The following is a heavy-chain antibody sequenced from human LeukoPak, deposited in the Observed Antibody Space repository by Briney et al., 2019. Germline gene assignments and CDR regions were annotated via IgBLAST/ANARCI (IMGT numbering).Heavy chain of an antibody. J-gene: IGHJ4*02. V-gene: IGHV4-34*01. CDR2: INHSGST. Sequence: SETLSLTCAVYGGSFSGYYWSWIRQPPGKGLEWIGEINHSGSTNYNPSLKSRVTISVDTSKNQFSLKLSSVTAADTAVHYCARGPYYYDSSGYYYPRYFDYWGQGTLVTVSS. D-gene: IGHD3-22*01. CDR3: ARGPYYYDSSGYYYPRYFDY. CDR1: GGSFSGYY.